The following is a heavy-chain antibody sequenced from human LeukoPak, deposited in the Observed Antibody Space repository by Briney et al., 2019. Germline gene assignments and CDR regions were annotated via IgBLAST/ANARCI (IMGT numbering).Heavy chain of an antibody. CDR3: ARDLKRGYSSGRYSWGTGSSNDF. CDR2: ISAYNGNT. CDR1: GYTFTSYG. V-gene: IGHV1-18*01. J-gene: IGHJ4*02. D-gene: IGHD6-19*01. Sequence: ASVKVSCKASGYTFTSYGISWVRQAPGQGLEWMGWISAYNGNTNYAQKLQGRVTMTTDTSTSTAYMELRSLRSDDTAVYYCARDLKRGYSSGRYSWGTGSSNDFWGQGTLVTVSS.